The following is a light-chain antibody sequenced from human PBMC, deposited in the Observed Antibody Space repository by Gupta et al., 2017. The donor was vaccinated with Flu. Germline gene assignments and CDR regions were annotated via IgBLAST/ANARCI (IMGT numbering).Light chain of an antibody. V-gene: IGKV2-24*01. J-gene: IGKJ1*01. CDR2: KSS. CDR3: MQATQFPRT. Sequence: DVVMTQTPLSSPVTLGQPASISCRSSQSLVHSDGNTYLSWLHQRPGQPPRLLLYKSSNRSSGVPDRFSGSGAGTDFTLQITRVEAEDVGVYYCMQATQFPRTFGQGTRVEVK. CDR1: QSLVHSDGNTY.